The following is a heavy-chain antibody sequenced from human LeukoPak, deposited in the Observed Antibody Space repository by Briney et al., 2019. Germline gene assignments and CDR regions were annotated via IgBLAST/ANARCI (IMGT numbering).Heavy chain of an antibody. CDR2: INWIGGST. Sequence: GGSLRLSCAASGFTFDDYGMSWVRQPPGKGLDWVSGINWIGGSTGYADSVKGRFTISRDNAKNSLYLQMNSLRAEDTALYYCASEAIEGDGYNYVDYWGQGTLVTVSS. D-gene: IGHD5-24*01. J-gene: IGHJ4*02. V-gene: IGHV3-20*04. CDR3: ASEAIEGDGYNYVDY. CDR1: GFTFDDYG.